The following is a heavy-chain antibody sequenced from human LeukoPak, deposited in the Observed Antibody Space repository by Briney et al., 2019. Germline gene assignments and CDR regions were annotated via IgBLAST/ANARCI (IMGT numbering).Heavy chain of an antibody. CDR3: ASGSYSTADY. V-gene: IGHV3-30-3*01. CDR2: ISYDGSNK. CDR1: GFTFSSYA. Sequence: GRSLRLSCAASGFTFSSYAMHCVRQAPGKGLEWVAVISYDGSNKYYADSVKGRFTISRDNSKNTLYLQMNSLRAEDTAVYYCASGSYSTADYWGQGTLVTVSS. D-gene: IGHD1-26*01. J-gene: IGHJ4*02.